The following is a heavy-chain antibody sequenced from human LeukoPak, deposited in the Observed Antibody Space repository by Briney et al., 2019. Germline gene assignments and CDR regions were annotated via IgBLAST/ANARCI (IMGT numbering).Heavy chain of an antibody. V-gene: IGHV4-61*02. CDR1: GGSISSGGYY. CDR3: ARDQQLAYCGGDCYPAN. D-gene: IGHD2-21*02. Sequence: SETLSLTCTVSGGSISSGGYYWSWIRQPAGKGLEWIGRIYTSGSTDYNPSLKSRLTISLETSKNQFSLNLSSVTAADTAVYFCARDQQLAYCGGDCYPANWGQGTLVTVSS. CDR2: IYTSGST. J-gene: IGHJ4*02.